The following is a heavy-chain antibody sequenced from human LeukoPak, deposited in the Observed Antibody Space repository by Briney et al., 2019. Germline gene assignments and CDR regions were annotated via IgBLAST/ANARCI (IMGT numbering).Heavy chain of an antibody. V-gene: IGHV3-30*01. CDR3: ARGNYVGAFDI. CDR1: GFTFSSYA. J-gene: IGHJ3*02. D-gene: IGHD1-7*01. CDR2: ISYDGCNK. Sequence: PGGSLRLSCAASGFTFSSYAMHWVRQAPGKGLEWVAVISYDGCNKYYADSVKGRFTISRDNSKNTLYLQMNSLRAEDTAVYYCARGNYVGAFDIWGQGTMVTVSS.